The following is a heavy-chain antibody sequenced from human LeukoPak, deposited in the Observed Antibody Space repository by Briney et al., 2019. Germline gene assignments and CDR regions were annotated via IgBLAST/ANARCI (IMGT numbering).Heavy chain of an antibody. D-gene: IGHD3-22*01. J-gene: IGHJ4*02. CDR2: ISYDGSNK. V-gene: IGHV3-30-3*01. Sequence: PGGSLRLSCAASGFTFSSYAMHWVRQAPGKGLEWVAVISYDGSNKYYADSVKGRFTISRDNSKTTLYLQMNSLRAEDTAVYYCARAFDYYDSSGLFDYWGEGTLVTVSS. CDR3: ARAFDYYDSSGLFDY. CDR1: GFTFSSYA.